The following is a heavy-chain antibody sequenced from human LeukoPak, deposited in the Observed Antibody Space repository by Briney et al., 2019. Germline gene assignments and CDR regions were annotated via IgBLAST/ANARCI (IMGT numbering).Heavy chain of an antibody. CDR2: ISGSGGST. CDR1: GFTFSSYA. Sequence: PGGSLRLSCAASGFTFSSYATSWVRQAPGKGLEWVSAISGSGGSTYYADSVKGRFTISRDNSKNTLYLQMNSLRAEDTAVYYCAKDALGPITGTRFDPWGQGTLVTVSS. J-gene: IGHJ5*02. CDR3: AKDALGPITGTRFDP. V-gene: IGHV3-23*01. D-gene: IGHD1-7*01.